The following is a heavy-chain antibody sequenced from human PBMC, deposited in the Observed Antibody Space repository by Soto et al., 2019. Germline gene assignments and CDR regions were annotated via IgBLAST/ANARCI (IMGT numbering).Heavy chain of an antibody. CDR3: AGTLDDDGDNAGLY. J-gene: IGHJ4*02. CDR2: IYYSGTT. D-gene: IGHD4-17*01. Sequence: QVQLQESGPGVVKPSETLSLTCTVSGGSISSYYWSWIRQPPGKGLEWIGYIYYSGTTKYNPSLKSRVTISVDRSKNQFSLKLSSVTAADTAVYYCAGTLDDDGDNAGLYWGQGTLVTVSS. V-gene: IGHV4-59*01. CDR1: GGSISSYY.